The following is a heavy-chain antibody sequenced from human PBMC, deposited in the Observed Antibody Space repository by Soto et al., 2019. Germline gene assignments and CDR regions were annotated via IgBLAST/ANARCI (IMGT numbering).Heavy chain of an antibody. Sequence: ASVKVSCKASGYTLTSYYMHWVRQAPGQGLEWMGIINPSGGSTSYAQKFQGRVTMTRDTSTSTVYMELSSLRSEDTAVYYCARDRGYCSGGSCYAVDYYGMDVWGQGTTVTVSS. D-gene: IGHD2-15*01. CDR2: INPSGGST. V-gene: IGHV1-46*01. J-gene: IGHJ6*02. CDR1: GYTLTSYY. CDR3: ARDRGYCSGGSCYAVDYYGMDV.